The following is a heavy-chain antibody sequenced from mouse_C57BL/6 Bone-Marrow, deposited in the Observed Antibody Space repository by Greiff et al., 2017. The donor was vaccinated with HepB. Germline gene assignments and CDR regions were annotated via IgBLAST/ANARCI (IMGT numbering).Heavy chain of an antibody. CDR3: ARSSGSWFAY. CDR2: IYPGSGNT. Sequence: QVQLQQSGPELVKPGASVKISCKASGYSFTSYYIHWVKQRPGQGLEWIGRIYPGSGNTKYNEKFKGKATLTADTSSSTAYMQLSSLTSEDSAVYYCARSSGSWFAYWGQGTLVTVSA. J-gene: IGHJ3*01. V-gene: IGHV1-66*01. D-gene: IGHD1-3*01. CDR1: GYSFTSYY.